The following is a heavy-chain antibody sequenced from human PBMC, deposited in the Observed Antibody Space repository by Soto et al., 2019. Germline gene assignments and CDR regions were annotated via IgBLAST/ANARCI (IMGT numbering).Heavy chain of an antibody. CDR1: GYTFTNYA. Sequence: GASVKVSCKASGYTFTNYAMHLVRQPSGQRLEWMGWINAGNGNTKYSQKFQGRVTITRDTSASTAYMELSSLRSDDTAVYYCSRVDPGETSPFDHWGQGTLVTVS. CDR3: SRVDPGETSPFDH. CDR2: INAGNGNT. J-gene: IGHJ4*02. V-gene: IGHV1-3*01. D-gene: IGHD3-10*01.